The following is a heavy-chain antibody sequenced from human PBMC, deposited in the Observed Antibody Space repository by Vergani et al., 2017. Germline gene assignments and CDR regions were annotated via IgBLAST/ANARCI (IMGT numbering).Heavy chain of an antibody. J-gene: IGHJ4*02. D-gene: IGHD6-13*01. Sequence: VQLVESGGGVVQPGRSLRLSCAASGFTFSSYEMNWVRQAPGKGLEWVSYISSSGSTIYYADSVKGRFTISRDNSKNTLYLQMNSLRAEDTAVYYCAKDRGGIAAAGYSYXFDYWGQGTLVTVSS. CDR3: AKDRGGIAAAGYSYXFDY. CDR1: GFTFSSYE. V-gene: IGHV3-48*03. CDR2: ISSSGSTI.